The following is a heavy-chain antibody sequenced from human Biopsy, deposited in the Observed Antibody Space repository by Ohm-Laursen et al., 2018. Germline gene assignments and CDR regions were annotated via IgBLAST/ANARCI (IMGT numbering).Heavy chain of an antibody. CDR2: IRPYNGDT. J-gene: IGHJ4*02. Sequence: SVKVSCKPSGYTFTNYGISWVRQAPGQGLEWMGWIRPYNGDTDYAQKLQGRVTMTTDTSTSTAYMDLRSLRSDDTAVYYCTRDRWPHVTLLGLVVFDFWGQGTLVTVSS. D-gene: IGHD3-3*01. CDR1: GYTFTNYG. CDR3: TRDRWPHVTLLGLVVFDF. V-gene: IGHV1-18*01.